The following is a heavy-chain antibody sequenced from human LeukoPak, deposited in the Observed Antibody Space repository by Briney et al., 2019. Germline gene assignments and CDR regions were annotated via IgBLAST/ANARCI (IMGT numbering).Heavy chain of an antibody. J-gene: IGHJ4*02. V-gene: IGHV3-23*01. CDR1: GFTFSSYA. Sequence: GGSLRLSCAASGFTFSSYAMSWVRQAPGKGREWVSAISGSGGSTYYADSVKGRFTISRDNSKNTLYLQMNSLRAEDTAVYYCAKDTLGATPPSAYYFDYWGQGTLVTVSS. CDR3: AKDTLGATPPSAYYFDY. D-gene: IGHD1-26*01. CDR2: ISGSGGST.